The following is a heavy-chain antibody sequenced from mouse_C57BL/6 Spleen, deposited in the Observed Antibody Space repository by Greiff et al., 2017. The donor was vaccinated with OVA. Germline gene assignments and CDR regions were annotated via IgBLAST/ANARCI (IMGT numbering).Heavy chain of an antibody. V-gene: IGHV1-75*01. CDR1: GYTFTDYY. CDR2: IFPGSGST. D-gene: IGHD1-1*01. CDR3: AEEIYYYGSSYGIFAY. Sequence: VKLVESGPELVKPGASVKISCKASGYTFTDYYINWVKQRPGQGLEWIGWIFPGSGSTYYNEKFKGKATLTVDKSSSTAYMLLSSLTSEDSAVYFCAEEIYYYGSSYGIFAYWGQGTLVTVSA. J-gene: IGHJ3*01.